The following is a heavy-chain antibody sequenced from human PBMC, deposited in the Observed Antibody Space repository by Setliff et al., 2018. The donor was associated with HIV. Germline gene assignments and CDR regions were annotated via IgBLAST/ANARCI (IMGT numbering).Heavy chain of an antibody. V-gene: IGHV3-21*01. J-gene: IGHJ6*02. CDR3: ASDYLYYNLYNGSPVYGMDV. Sequence: GGSLRLSCAASGFTFSSAWMGWVRQAPAKGLEWVSTITIGSGDVFYADSVQGQFTIFRDNAKNSLYLQMNSLRGEDTAIYYCASDYLYYNLYNGSPVYGMDVWGQGTTVTVSS. D-gene: IGHD3-3*01. CDR1: GFTFSSAW. CDR2: ITIGSGDV.